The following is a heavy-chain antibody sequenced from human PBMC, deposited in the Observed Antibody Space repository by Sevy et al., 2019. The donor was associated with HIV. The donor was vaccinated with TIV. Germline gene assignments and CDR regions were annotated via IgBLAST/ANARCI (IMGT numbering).Heavy chain of an antibody. D-gene: IGHD2-2*01. CDR2: IYYSGST. CDR1: GGSISSYY. J-gene: IGHJ4*02. Sequence: SETLSLTCTVSGGSISSYYWSWIRQPPGKGLEWIGYIYYSGSTNYNPSLKSRVTISVDTSKNQFSLKLSSVTAADTAVYYCARGGGYCSTSCYGSLDYWGQGTLVTVSS. V-gene: IGHV4-59*01. CDR3: ARGGGYCSTSCYGSLDY.